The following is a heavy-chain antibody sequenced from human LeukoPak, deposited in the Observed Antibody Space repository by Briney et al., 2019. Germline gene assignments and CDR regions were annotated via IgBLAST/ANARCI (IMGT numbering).Heavy chain of an antibody. V-gene: IGHV1-24*01. D-gene: IGHD6-13*01. Sequence: ASVKVSCKVSGYTLTELSMHWVRQVPGKGLEWMGGFDPEDGETIYAQKFQGRVTITADESTSTAYMELSSLRSEDTAVYYCARGLGQQLVYYYYYGMDVWGQGTTVTVSS. CDR1: GYTLTELS. CDR3: ARGLGQQLVYYYYYGMDV. CDR2: FDPEDGET. J-gene: IGHJ6*02.